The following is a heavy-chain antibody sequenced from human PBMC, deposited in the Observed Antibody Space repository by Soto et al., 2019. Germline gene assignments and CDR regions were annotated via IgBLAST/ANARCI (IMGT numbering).Heavy chain of an antibody. J-gene: IGHJ6*03. CDR2: ISWNSGSI. V-gene: IGHV3-9*01. CDR1: GFTFDDYA. CDR3: AKAGPAPYYYYYYYMDV. Sequence: SLRLSCAASGFTFDDYAMHWVRQAPGKGLEWVSGISWNSGSIGYADSVKGRFTISRDNAKNSLYLQMNSLRAEDTALYYCAKAGPAPYYYYYYYMDVWGKGTTVTVSS. D-gene: IGHD2-2*01.